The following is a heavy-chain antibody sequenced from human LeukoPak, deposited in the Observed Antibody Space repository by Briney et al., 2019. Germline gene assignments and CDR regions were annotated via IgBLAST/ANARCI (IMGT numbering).Heavy chain of an antibody. J-gene: IGHJ4*02. D-gene: IGHD3-10*01. V-gene: IGHV4-38-2*01. CDR3: ARYYGSGSYSLDY. CDR2: IYHSGST. CDR1: GYSISSGYY. Sequence: SETLSLTCAVSGYSISSGYYWGWIRQPPGKGLEWIGSIYHSGSTYYNPSLKSRVTISVDTSKNQFSLKLSSVTAADTAVYYCARYYGSGSYSLDYWGQETLVTVSS.